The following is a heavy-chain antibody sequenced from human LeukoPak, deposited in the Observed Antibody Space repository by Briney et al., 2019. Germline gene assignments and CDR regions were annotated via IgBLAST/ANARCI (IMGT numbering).Heavy chain of an antibody. CDR2: IYYSGST. V-gene: IGHV4-59*01. CDR1: GGSISSYY. J-gene: IGHJ3*02. Sequence: PSETLSLTCTVSGGSISSYYWSWIRQPPGKGLEWIGYIYYSGSTNYNPSLKSRVTISVDTSKNQFSLKLSSVTAADTAVYYCARDRMAGYYDSSGYAFDIWGQGTMVTVSS. CDR3: ARDRMAGYYDSSGYAFDI. D-gene: IGHD3-22*01.